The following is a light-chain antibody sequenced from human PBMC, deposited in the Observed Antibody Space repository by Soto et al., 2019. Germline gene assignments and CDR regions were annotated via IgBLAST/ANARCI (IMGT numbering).Light chain of an antibody. J-gene: IGLJ3*02. CDR2: SHD. Sequence: QSVVTQPPSASQTPGQRVTISCSGSRSNVGRNSVSWYQHVPGTAPKLLIYSHDQRPLGVPDRISASRSGTAASLAISGLRSEDEAFYYCAAWDDSLNAWVFGGGTKLTVL. CDR3: AAWDDSLNAWV. CDR1: RSNVGRNS. V-gene: IGLV1-44*01.